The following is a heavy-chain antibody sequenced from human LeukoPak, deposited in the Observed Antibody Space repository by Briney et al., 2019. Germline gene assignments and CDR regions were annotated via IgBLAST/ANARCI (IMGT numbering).Heavy chain of an antibody. J-gene: IGHJ5*02. Sequence: ASVKVSCKVSGYTLTDLSMHWVRQAPTKGLEWMGGYNPEGGETIYAQRFQGRVTMTEDTSTDTVYMELSSLRSEDTAVYYCASLSSGWYNWFDPWGQGTLVTVSS. D-gene: IGHD6-19*01. CDR2: YNPEGGET. V-gene: IGHV1-24*01. CDR3: ASLSSGWYNWFDP. CDR1: GYTLTDLS.